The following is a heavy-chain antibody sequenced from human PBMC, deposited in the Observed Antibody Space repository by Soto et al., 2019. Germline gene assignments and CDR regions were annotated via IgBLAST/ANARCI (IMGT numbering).Heavy chain of an antibody. V-gene: IGHV4-39*01. CDR3: ATTRGVAVGGSFDY. CDR2: LYSGST. CDR1: GVSISSKNFY. J-gene: IGHJ4*02. D-gene: IGHD6-19*01. Sequence: SETLSLTCTVSGVSISSKNFYWGWIRQSPGKGLEWIGTLYSGSTFSSLSLKNRVTISVDTSKNQVSLKLRSVAAADTAIYYCATTRGVAVGGSFDYWGQGIQVTVSS.